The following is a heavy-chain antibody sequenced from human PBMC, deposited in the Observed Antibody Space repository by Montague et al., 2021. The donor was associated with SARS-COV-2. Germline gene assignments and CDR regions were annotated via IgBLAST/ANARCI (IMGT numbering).Heavy chain of an antibody. J-gene: IGHJ4*02. CDR3: ARDGGNWYYFDY. CDR1: GVSITSYY. D-gene: IGHD3-16*01. V-gene: IGHV4-4*07. Sequence: SETLSLTCSISGVSITSYYWSWVRQPAGKGLEWIGHIYASGSTNXXPSLKSRVRLSIDNPKNQFSLKLESLTAADTAVYYCARDGGNWYYFDYWGQGALVTVSS. CDR2: IYASGST.